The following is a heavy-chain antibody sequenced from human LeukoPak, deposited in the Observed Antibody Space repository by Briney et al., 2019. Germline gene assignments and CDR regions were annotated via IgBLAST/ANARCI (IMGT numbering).Heavy chain of an antibody. CDR3: ARLGSHHDF. CDR1: GSSISNYY. CDR2: IHTSGAS. Sequence: SETLSLTCTVSGSSISNYYWSWIRQTPEKGLEWMGHIHTSGASRYYPSLESRLTLSIDTSRNHLSLKMTSVTATDPAVYFCARLGSHHDFWGQGALVTVSS. D-gene: IGHD1-26*01. J-gene: IGHJ4*02. V-gene: IGHV4-4*09.